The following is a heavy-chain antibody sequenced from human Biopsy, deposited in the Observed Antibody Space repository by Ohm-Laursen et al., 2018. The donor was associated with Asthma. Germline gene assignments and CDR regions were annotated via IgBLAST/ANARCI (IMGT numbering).Heavy chain of an antibody. V-gene: IGHV3-9*01. D-gene: IGHD3-22*01. J-gene: IGHJ4*01. CDR2: ISWNSGNI. CDR1: GFSFDDCA. CDR3: AKSADYYDSTDYLDF. Sequence: SLRFSCTATGFSFDDCAMHWVRQAPGKGLEWVSSISWNSGNIDYAVSVKGRFTISRDNAKNSLYLQMQSLRPEDTAFYYCAKSADYYDSTDYLDFWGRGTLVTVSS.